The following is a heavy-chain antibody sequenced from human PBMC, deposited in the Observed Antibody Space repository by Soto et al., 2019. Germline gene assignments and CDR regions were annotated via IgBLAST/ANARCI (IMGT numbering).Heavy chain of an antibody. CDR2: ISSSGSTI. V-gene: IGHV3-11*01. D-gene: IGHD3-22*01. CDR1: GFTFSDYY. Sequence: PGGSLRLSCAASGFTFSDYYMSWIRQAPGKGLEWVSYISSSGSTIYYADSVKGRFTISRDNAKNSLYLQMNSLRAEDTAVYYCAREALGYYYDSSGYYHVPIFDYWGQGTLVTVSS. CDR3: AREALGYYYDSSGYYHVPIFDY. J-gene: IGHJ4*02.